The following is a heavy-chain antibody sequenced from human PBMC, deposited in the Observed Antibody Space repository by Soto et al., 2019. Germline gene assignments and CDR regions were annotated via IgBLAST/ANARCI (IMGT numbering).Heavy chain of an antibody. CDR1: GYTFTTYG. Sequence: GASVELTCKACGYTFTTYGLSWVRQDPGQGLEWMGWVSPYNGNTYYAPRLQGRVTMTTDTSTTTAYMSLRSLRSDDTAIYYCVRGGILEANRPYYYSGLAVWGQGTPVTGSS. CDR3: VRGGILEANRPYYYSGLAV. V-gene: IGHV1-18*01. CDR2: VSPYNGNT. D-gene: IGHD1-1*01. J-gene: IGHJ6*02.